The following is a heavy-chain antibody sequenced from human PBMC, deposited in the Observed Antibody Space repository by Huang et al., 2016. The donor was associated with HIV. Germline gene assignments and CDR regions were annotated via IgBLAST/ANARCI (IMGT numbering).Heavy chain of an antibody. D-gene: IGHD5-12*01. CDR1: GFTFSNYA. V-gene: IGHV3-23*01. CDR3: AKDRGDGYSGYDYDY. CDR2: ISGSSGTI. Sequence: EVQLWESGGTLVQPGGSLRLSCGASGFTFSNYAMSWVRQDPGKGLEWVSFISGSSGTIDYADSVKGRFTISRDNFKKTVYLQMNSLRVEDAAVYYCAKDRGDGYSGYDYDYWGQGTLVTVSS. J-gene: IGHJ4*02.